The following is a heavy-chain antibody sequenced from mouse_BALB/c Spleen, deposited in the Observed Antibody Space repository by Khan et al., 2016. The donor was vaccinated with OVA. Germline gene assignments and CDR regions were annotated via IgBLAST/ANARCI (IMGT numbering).Heavy chain of an antibody. J-gene: IGHJ2*01. Sequence: QVQLKQSGAELARPGASVKMSCKASGYTFTNYTMHWVKQRPGQGLEWIGYINPSSGYTNYNQNFNDKATLTTDRSSGPAYMQLSSLTSDDSAVLYCVGIPSPPYCVDQWGKGGTQTVSS. V-gene: IGHV1-4*01. CDR3: VGIPSPPYCVDQ. CDR1: GYTFTNYT. CDR2: INPSSGYT.